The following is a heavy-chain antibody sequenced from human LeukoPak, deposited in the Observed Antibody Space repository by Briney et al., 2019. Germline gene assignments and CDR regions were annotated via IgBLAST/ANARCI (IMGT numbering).Heavy chain of an antibody. J-gene: IGHJ4*02. CDR3: APSTTSGYFDY. D-gene: IGHD1-26*01. CDR2: ISYDGSNK. V-gene: IGHV3-30-3*01. Sequence: GGSLRLSCAASGFTFSSYAMHWVRQAPGKGLEWVAVISYDGSNKYYADSVKGRFTISRDNSKNTLYLQMNSLRAEDTAVYYCAPSTTSGYFDYWGQGTLVTVSS. CDR1: GFTFSSYA.